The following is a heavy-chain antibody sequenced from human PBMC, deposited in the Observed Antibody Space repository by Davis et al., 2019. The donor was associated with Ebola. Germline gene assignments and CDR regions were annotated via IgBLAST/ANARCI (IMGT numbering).Heavy chain of an antibody. J-gene: IGHJ6*02. V-gene: IGHV3-33*01. Sequence: PGGSLRLSCAASGFTFSSYGMHWVRQAPGKGLEWVAVIWYDGSNKYYADSVKGRFTISRDNSKNTLYLQMNSLRAEDTAVYYCARGPDIVVVPAVYGMDVWGQGTTVTVSS. CDR3: ARGPDIVVVPAVYGMDV. D-gene: IGHD2-2*01. CDR1: GFTFSSYG. CDR2: IWYDGSNK.